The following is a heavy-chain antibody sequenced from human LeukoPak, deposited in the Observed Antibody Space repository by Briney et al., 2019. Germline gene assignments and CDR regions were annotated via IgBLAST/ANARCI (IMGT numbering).Heavy chain of an antibody. CDR1: GDSISSYY. CDR2: IYYSGST. Sequence: SETLSLTCSVSGDSISSYYWSWIRQPPGKGLEWIGDIYYSGSTNYNPSLKSRVTISVDTSKNQFSLRLSSVTAADTAVYYSARLASGSYGPLTPFDYWGQGTLVTVSS. CDR3: ARLASGSYGPLTPFDY. D-gene: IGHD1-26*01. V-gene: IGHV4-59*08. J-gene: IGHJ4*02.